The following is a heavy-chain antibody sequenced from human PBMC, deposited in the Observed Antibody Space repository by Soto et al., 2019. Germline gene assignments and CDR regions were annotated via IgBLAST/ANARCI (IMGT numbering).Heavy chain of an antibody. V-gene: IGHV3-7*01. CDR1: GFTFSSYW. CDR2: IKQDGSEK. D-gene: IGHD2-2*01. J-gene: IGHJ6*03. Sequence: GGSLRLSCAASGFTFSSYWMSWVRQAPGKGLEWVANIKQDGSEKYYVDSVKGRFTISRDNAKNSLYLQMNSLRAEDTAVYYCAKGLDSGYCSSTSCYLYMDVWGKGTTVTVSS. CDR3: AKGLDSGYCSSTSCYLYMDV.